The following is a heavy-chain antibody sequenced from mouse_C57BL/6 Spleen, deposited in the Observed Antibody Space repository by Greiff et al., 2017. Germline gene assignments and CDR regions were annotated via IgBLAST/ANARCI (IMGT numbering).Heavy chain of an antibody. J-gene: IGHJ2*02. CDR1: GFTFSDSG. Sequence: EVKLVESGGGLVKPGGSLKISCAASGFTFSDSGMHWVRQAPEKGLEWVAYISSGSSTIYYADTVKGRFTISRDNAKNTLFLLMTSLRAEDTAMYDFARDYYDYWGQGTSLTVSA. CDR3: ARDYYDY. CDR2: ISSGSSTI. V-gene: IGHV5-17*01.